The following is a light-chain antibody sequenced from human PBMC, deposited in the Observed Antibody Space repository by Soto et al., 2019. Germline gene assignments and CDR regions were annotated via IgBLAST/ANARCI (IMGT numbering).Light chain of an antibody. CDR2: DAS. V-gene: IGKV1-5*01. CDR1: QSISSW. J-gene: IGKJ1*01. CDR3: QQHNTWT. Sequence: DIQMTQSPSTLSASVGDRVTITCRASQSISSWLAWYQQKPGKAPKLLIYDASSLESGVPSRFSGSGSGTEFTLTISSLQPDDFATYYCQQHNTWTFGQGTKVDIK.